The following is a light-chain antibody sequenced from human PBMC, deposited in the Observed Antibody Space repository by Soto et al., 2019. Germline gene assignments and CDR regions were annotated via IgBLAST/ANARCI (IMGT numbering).Light chain of an antibody. CDR3: AAWDDSLKRPV. J-gene: IGLJ7*01. Sequence: QSVLTQPPSASGTPGQRVTISCSGSSSNIGGYTVNWYQQIPGTAPKLLIYSNSQRPSGVPDRFSGSKSGSSASLAISGLQSEDEADYYCAAWDDSLKRPVFGGGTQLTVL. CDR2: SNS. CDR1: SSNIGGYT. V-gene: IGLV1-44*01.